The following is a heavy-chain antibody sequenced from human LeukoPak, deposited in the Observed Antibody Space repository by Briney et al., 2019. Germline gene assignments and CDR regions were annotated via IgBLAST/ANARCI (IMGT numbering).Heavy chain of an antibody. J-gene: IGHJ4*02. CDR1: GFTFSSFG. V-gene: IGHV3-48*02. CDR3: ARIGDWSG. D-gene: IGHD2-21*02. CDR2: ITSSSTTI. Sequence: PGRSLRLSCAASGFTFSSFGRNGVRQAPGKGLEWISYITSSSTTIYYADSVKGRFTISRDNAKNSLYLQMNSLRDEDTAVYYCARIGDWSGWGQGTLVTVSS.